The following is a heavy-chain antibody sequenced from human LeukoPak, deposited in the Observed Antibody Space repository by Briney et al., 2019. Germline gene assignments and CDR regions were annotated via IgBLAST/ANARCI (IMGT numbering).Heavy chain of an antibody. J-gene: IGHJ4*02. Sequence: SETLSLTCTVSGGSISSYYWSWIRQPPGKGLEWIGSIYHSGSTYYNPSLKSRVTISVDTSKNQFSLKLSSVTAADTVVYYCARRGRRSSGSQGTYFFDYWGQGTLVTVSS. CDR1: GGSISSYY. CDR2: IYHSGST. V-gene: IGHV4-59*08. D-gene: IGHD3-22*01. CDR3: ARRGRRSSGSQGTYFFDY.